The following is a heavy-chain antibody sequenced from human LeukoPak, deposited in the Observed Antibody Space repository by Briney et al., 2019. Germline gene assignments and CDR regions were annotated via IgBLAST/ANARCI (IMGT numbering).Heavy chain of an antibody. CDR3: ARVGVPAAPGLNWFDP. V-gene: IGHV4-59*01. CDR1: GGSISTYY. CDR2: IYYSGST. Sequence: PSETLSLTCTVSGGSISTYYWSWIRQPPGKGLEWIGNIYYSGSTNYNPSLKSRVTILVDTSKNQFSLELSSVTAADTAVYYCARVGVPAAPGLNWFDPWGQGTLVTVSS. D-gene: IGHD2-2*01. J-gene: IGHJ5*02.